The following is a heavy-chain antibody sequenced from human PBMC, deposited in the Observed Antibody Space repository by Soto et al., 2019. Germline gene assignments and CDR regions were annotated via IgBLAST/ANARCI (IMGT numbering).Heavy chain of an antibody. D-gene: IGHD5-18*01. V-gene: IGHV4-59*01. CDR2: IYYSGST. CDR1: GGSISSYY. CDR3: ARGRGDTAMAWYY. J-gene: IGHJ4*02. Sequence: QVQLQESGPGLVKPSETLSLTCTVSGGSISSYYWSWIRQSPGKGLEWIGYIYYSGSTKYNPSLQSRVSRSVSTSKNPFSLKLSSVTAADTAVECCARGRGDTAMAWYYWGQGTLVTVSS.